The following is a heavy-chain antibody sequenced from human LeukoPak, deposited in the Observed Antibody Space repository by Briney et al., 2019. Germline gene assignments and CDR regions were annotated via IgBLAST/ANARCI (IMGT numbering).Heavy chain of an antibody. J-gene: IGHJ6*02. Sequence: SVKVSCKASGGTFSSYAISWVRQAPGQGLEWMGRIIPIFGIANYAQKFQGRVTITADKSTRTAYMELSSLRSEDTAVYYCASSRRGVVVTAMDHYYGMYVWGQGTTFTVSS. V-gene: IGHV1-69*04. D-gene: IGHD2-21*02. CDR1: GGTFSSYA. CDR3: ASSRRGVVVTAMDHYYGMYV. CDR2: IIPIFGIA.